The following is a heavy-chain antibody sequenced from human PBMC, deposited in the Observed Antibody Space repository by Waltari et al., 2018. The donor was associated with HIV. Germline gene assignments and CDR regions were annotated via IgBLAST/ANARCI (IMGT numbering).Heavy chain of an antibody. CDR3: ARDGGRSRAFDS. CDR1: GYTVPSNS. CDR2: INTNTGIP. J-gene: IGHJ4*02. Sequence: QVQPFQSESELKKPGASVKVSCKASGYTVPSNSINWVRQATGQGLRWMGWINTNTGIPMYAQGFTGRFVFSLDTSVSTAFLQISALKADDTAVYFCARDGGRSRAFDSWGQGTLVTVSS. D-gene: IGHD3-16*01. V-gene: IGHV7-4-1*02.